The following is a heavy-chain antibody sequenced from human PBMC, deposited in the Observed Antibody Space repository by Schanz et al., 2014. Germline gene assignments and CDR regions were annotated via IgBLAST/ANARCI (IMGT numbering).Heavy chain of an antibody. CDR1: GFSLDIFA. V-gene: IGHV3-23*01. Sequence: EVHLLESGGGLVEPGGSLRLSCATSGFSLDIFAVSWVRQAPGKGLEWVSSFNDGGVNKYYADSVKGRFTISSDNSKSTLYLQMSSLRAEDTAVYYCAKSQGSSFDSWRQGTLVTVSS. CDR3: AKSQGSSFDS. CDR2: FNDGGVNK. D-gene: IGHD6-13*01. J-gene: IGHJ4*02.